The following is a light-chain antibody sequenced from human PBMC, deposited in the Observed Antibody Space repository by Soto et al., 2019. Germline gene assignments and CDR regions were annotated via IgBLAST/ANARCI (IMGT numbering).Light chain of an antibody. J-gene: IGLJ1*01. CDR1: SSNIGSNT. Sequence: LTQPPSTSGTPGQRVTISCSGSSSNIGSNTVSWCQQLPGTAPKPLIYNNNQRPSGVPDRFSGSKSGTSASLAISGLQSEDEADYYCAAWDDSLIGYVFGTGTKVTVL. V-gene: IGLV1-44*01. CDR3: AAWDDSLIGYV. CDR2: NNN.